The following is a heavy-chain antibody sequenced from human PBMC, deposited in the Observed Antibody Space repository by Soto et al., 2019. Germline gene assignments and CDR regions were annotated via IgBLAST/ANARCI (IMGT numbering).Heavy chain of an antibody. CDR1: SDSLTITSHY. V-gene: IGHV4-39*01. CDR2: VYYSGSL. CDR3: ASENTVGSSPYYFDN. D-gene: IGHD6-13*01. J-gene: IGHJ4*02. Sequence: PSETLSLTCIVSSDSLTITSHYWGWVRQPPGKGLEWIGNVYYSGSLYFNPSLKGRATISLDTSKNQLTLTLTSVTAADTAVYYCASENTVGSSPYYFDNWGQGALVTVSS.